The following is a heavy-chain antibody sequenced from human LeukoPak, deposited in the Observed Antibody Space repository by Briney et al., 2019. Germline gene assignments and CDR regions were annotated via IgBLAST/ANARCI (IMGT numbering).Heavy chain of an antibody. CDR3: ARGAGWFGELLDAFDI. J-gene: IGHJ3*02. V-gene: IGHV3-48*03. Sequence: GGSLRLSCAASGFPFSSYEMNWVRQTPGKGLEWVSYISRSGSTIYEADSLKGRFTTSRDNAKNALYLQMNSLRAEDTAVYYCARGAGWFGELLDAFDIWGQGTMVTVSS. CDR1: GFPFSSYE. D-gene: IGHD3-10*01. CDR2: ISRSGSTI.